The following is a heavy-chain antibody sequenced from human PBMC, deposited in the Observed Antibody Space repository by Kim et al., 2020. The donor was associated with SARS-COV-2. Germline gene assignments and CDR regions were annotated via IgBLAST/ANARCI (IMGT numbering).Heavy chain of an antibody. Sequence: SETLSLTCTVSGGSISGSNYYWGWIHQPPGKGLEWIGSIYYSGSTYYKPSLKSRVTISVDTSKNQFSLKLTSVTAADTAIYYCSRHYLGSAWHPCGQGTLVTVSS. J-gene: IGHJ5*02. D-gene: IGHD1-1*01. CDR1: GGSISGSNYY. CDR2: IYYSGST. CDR3: SRHYLGSAWHP. V-gene: IGHV4-39*01.